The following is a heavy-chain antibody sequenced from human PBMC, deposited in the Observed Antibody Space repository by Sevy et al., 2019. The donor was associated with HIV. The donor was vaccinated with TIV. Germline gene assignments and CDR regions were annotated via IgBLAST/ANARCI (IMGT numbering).Heavy chain of an antibody. D-gene: IGHD6-13*01. CDR1: GFTFSNFE. Sequence: GGSLRLSCAASGFTFSNFEMNWVRQAPGKGLEWVSYISSSGTTIYYIDPVKGRFTISRDNAKNSLYLQMNSLRAEDTAVYYCAGNWAAAPGGGGYYYGMDVWGQGTTVTVSS. J-gene: IGHJ6*02. V-gene: IGHV3-48*03. CDR3: AGNWAAAPGGGGYYYGMDV. CDR2: ISSSGTTI.